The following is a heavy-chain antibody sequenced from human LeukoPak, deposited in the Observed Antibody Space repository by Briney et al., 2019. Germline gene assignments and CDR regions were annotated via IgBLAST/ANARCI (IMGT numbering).Heavy chain of an antibody. CDR3: ARLRRGYCSSTSCYAGGLDY. J-gene: IGHJ4*02. D-gene: IGHD2-2*01. CDR1: GYSFTSYW. Sequence: GESLKISCKGSGYSFTSYWIGWVRQMPGKGLEWMGIIYPGDSDTSYSPSFQGQVAISADKSISTAYLQWSSLKASDTAMYYCARLRRGYCSSTSCYAGGLDYWGQGTLVTVSS. V-gene: IGHV5-51*01. CDR2: IYPGDSDT.